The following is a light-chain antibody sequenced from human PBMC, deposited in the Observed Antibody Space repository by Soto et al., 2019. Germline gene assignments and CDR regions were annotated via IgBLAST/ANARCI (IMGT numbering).Light chain of an antibody. J-gene: IGKJ1*01. CDR3: HQPSHRNP. V-gene: IGKV3-11*01. CDR2: DAS. Sequence: GLTHYPATLSLSTGERATLSCRATQSVSIYLAWYQQKPGQAPRLLIYDASNRATVIPARFSGSGSGTDFTLTISIQAQEDSPFYCTHQPSHRNPFGQVTKVDI. CDR1: QSVSIY.